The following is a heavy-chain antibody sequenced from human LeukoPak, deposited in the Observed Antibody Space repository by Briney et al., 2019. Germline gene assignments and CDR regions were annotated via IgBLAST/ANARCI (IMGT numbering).Heavy chain of an antibody. CDR1: GGSFSGHY. V-gene: IGHV4-34*01. CDR3: ASGKYYDFGSVYYVD. D-gene: IGHD3-3*01. CDR2: INHSGST. Sequence: SETLSLTCAVYGGSFSGHYWSWIRQPPGKGLEWIGEINHSGSTNYNPSLESRVTISVDTSKNHFSLKLSSVTAADTAVYYCASGKYYDFGSVYYVDGGQGPLVTVSA. J-gene: IGHJ4*02.